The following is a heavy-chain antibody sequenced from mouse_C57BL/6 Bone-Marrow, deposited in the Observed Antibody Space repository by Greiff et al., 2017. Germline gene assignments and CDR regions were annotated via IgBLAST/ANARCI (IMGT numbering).Heavy chain of an antibody. CDR2: IYPGSGST. CDR1: GYTFTSYW. J-gene: IGHJ3*01. CDR3: ARRDGYGAWFAY. D-gene: IGHD2-2*01. Sequence: QVQLQQPGAELVKPGASVKMSCKASGYTFTSYWITWVKQRPGQGLVWIGDIYPGSGSTNYNAKFKSKATLTVDTSSSTAYMQLSSLPSEDSAVYDCARRDGYGAWFAYWGQGTLVTVSA. V-gene: IGHV1-55*01.